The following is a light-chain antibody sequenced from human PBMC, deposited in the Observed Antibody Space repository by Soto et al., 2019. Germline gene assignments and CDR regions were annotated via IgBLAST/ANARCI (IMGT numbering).Light chain of an antibody. J-gene: IGKJ3*01. V-gene: IGKV3-20*01. Sequence: EVVLTQSPGTLSLSPGERATLCCRASQSVSSRSLAWYQQKPGQAPRFLIYGASIRATDIPDRFSGGGSGTDFTLTISRLEPEDFAVYYCHQYGNSPFTFGPGTKVDIE. CDR2: GAS. CDR1: QSVSSRS. CDR3: HQYGNSPFT.